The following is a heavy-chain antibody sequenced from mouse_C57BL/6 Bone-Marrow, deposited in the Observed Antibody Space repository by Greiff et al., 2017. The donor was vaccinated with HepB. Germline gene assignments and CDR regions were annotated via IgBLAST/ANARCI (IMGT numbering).Heavy chain of an antibody. J-gene: IGHJ2*01. CDR1: GYTFTSYG. V-gene: IGHV1-81*01. CDR3: ASPPIYYYGSSYCDY. D-gene: IGHD1-1*01. CDR2: IYPRSGNT. Sequence: QVQLQQSGAELARPGASVKLSCKASGYTFTSYGISWVKQRTGQGHEWIGEIYPRSGNTYYNEKFKGKATLTADKSSSTAYMELRSLTSEDSAVYFCASPPIYYYGSSYCDYWGQGTTLTGSS.